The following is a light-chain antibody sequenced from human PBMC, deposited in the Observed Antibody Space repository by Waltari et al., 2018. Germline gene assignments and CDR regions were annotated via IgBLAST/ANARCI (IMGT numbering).Light chain of an antibody. CDR3: GTWDSSLSGAV. CDR2: ENT. CDR1: SPTIGNTY. Sequence: QSVLTQPPSVSAAPGQRVTIPCPVGSPTIGNTYVSLYRQFPGTAPKLLIYENTERPSGIPGRFSGSKSGTSATLDITGLQAGDEADYYCGTWDSSLSGAVFGGGTHLTVL. V-gene: IGLV1-51*02. J-gene: IGLJ7*01.